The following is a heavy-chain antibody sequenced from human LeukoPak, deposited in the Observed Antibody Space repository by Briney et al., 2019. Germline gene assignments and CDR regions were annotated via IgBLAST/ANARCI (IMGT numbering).Heavy chain of an antibody. Sequence: KPSETLSLTCTVSGGSISSYYWSWIRQPPGKGLEWIGYIYYSGSTNYNPSLKSRVTISVDTSKNQFSLKLSSVTAADTAVYYCARGPSDDYGVSWFDPWGQGTLVTVSS. CDR3: ARGPSDDYGVSWFDP. J-gene: IGHJ5*02. CDR1: GGSISSYY. CDR2: IYYSGST. V-gene: IGHV4-59*01. D-gene: IGHD4-17*01.